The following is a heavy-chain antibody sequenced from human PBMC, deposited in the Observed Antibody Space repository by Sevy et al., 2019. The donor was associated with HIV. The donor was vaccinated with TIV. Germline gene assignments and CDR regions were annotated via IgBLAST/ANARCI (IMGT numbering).Heavy chain of an antibody. J-gene: IGHJ3*02. D-gene: IGHD3-16*01. CDR1: GFTFSSYA. CDR3: ARKPGGNDAFDI. V-gene: IGHV3-30-3*01. Sequence: GGSLRLSCAASGFTFSSYAMHWVRQAPGKGLEWVAVISYDGSNKYYADSVKGRFTISRDNSKNTLYLQMNSLSAEDTAVYYCARKPGGNDAFDIWGQGTMVTV. CDR2: ISYDGSNK.